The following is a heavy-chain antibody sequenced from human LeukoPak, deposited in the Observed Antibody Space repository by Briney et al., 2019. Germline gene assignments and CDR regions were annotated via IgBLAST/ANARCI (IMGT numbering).Heavy chain of an antibody. V-gene: IGHV3-48*02. Sequence: PGGSLRLSCAASGFTFSTYNMNWVRQAPGKGLEWVSFISSGSEIIYYADSVKGRFTVSRDNAKNSLYLQMNSLRDEDTAVYYCARSVTTSYYYYGMDVWGQGTTVTVSS. CDR1: GFTFSTYN. CDR2: ISSGSEII. D-gene: IGHD4-17*01. CDR3: ARSVTTSYYYYGMDV. J-gene: IGHJ6*02.